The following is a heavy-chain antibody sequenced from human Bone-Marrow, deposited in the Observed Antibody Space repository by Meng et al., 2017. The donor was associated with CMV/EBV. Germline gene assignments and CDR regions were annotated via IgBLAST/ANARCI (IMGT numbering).Heavy chain of an antibody. CDR2: ISSSGSTI. CDR3: ARNTYCSSTSCYWGPYYYYGMDV. CDR1: GFTFSSYE. J-gene: IGHJ6*02. D-gene: IGHD2-2*01. Sequence: GESLKISCAASGFTFSSYEMNWVRQAPGKGLEWVSYISSSGSTIYYADSVKGRFTISRDNAKNSLYLQMNSLRAEDTAVYYCARNTYCSSTSCYWGPYYYYGMDVWGQGTTVTVPS. V-gene: IGHV3-48*03.